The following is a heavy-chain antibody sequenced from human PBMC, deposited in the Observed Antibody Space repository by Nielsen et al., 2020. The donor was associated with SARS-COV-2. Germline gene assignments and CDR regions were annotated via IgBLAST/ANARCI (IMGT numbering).Heavy chain of an antibody. J-gene: IGHJ4*02. Sequence: GGSLRLSCAASGFTFTTHAMHWVRQAPGKGLEWVAMIWRGGNYKFYADSVRGRFTISRDDSKNMVSLQMESPRVEDTALYYCTRDPPDSGWALDYWGQGIPVTVSS. CDR3: TRDPPDSGWALDY. CDR1: GFTFTTHA. D-gene: IGHD6-19*01. CDR2: IWRGGNYK. V-gene: IGHV3-33*04.